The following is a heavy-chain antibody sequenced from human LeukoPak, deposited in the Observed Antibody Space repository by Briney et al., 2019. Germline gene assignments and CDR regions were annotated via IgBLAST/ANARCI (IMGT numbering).Heavy chain of an antibody. D-gene: IGHD6-13*01. CDR3: ARQLIYSSSWYYDC. V-gene: IGHV4-59*01. J-gene: IGHJ4*02. CDR2: IYYSGST. CDR1: GGSISSYY. Sequence: PSETLSLTCTVSGGSISSYYWSWIRQPPGKGLEWIGYIYYSGSTNYNPSLKSRVTISVDTSKNQFSLKLSSVTAADTAVYYCARQLIYSSSWYYDCWGQGTLVTVSS.